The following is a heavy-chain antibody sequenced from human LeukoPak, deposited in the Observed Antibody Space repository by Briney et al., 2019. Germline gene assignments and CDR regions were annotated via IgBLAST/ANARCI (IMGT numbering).Heavy chain of an antibody. Sequence: GGSLRLSCTASGFTFCDYLMGWFRQAPGKGPEWIGFISGGTTEYAASVKGRFTISRDDSTSIAYLQMNSLTTEDTAVYYCSRGSGWLSVYWGQGTLVTVSS. J-gene: IGHJ4*02. CDR1: GFTFCDYL. CDR2: ISGGTT. D-gene: IGHD6-19*01. V-gene: IGHV3-49*03. CDR3: SRGSGWLSVY.